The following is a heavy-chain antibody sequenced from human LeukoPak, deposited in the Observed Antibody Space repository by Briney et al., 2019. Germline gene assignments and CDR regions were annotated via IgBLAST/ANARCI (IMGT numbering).Heavy chain of an antibody. D-gene: IGHD6-19*01. Sequence: ASVKVSCKASGYTFISYGISWVRQAPGQGLEWMGWTSGDNVNTYYAQKFLGRVTMTTDTSTTTAYMELRGLRSDDTAVYYCARDPSGWYRDNWFDPWGQGTLVTVSS. V-gene: IGHV1-18*01. CDR3: ARDPSGWYRDNWFDP. CDR2: TSGDNVNT. J-gene: IGHJ5*02. CDR1: GYTFISYG.